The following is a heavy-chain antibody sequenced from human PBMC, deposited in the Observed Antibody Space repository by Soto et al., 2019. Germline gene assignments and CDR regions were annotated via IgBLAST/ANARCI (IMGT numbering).Heavy chain of an antibody. J-gene: IGHJ4*02. D-gene: IGHD3-10*01. CDR2: IYYSAGT. Sequence: QVQLQESGPGLVKPSQTLSLTCTVSGGSISSGDYYWSWIRQHPGKGLEWIGYIYYSAGTYYNPSLKSRVTISVDTSKNRYSLKLPSVTAADTAVYLCATDGSGSYKPTGFDYWGQGTLVTVSS. CDR3: ATDGSGSYKPTGFDY. CDR1: GGSISSGDYY. V-gene: IGHV4-31*03.